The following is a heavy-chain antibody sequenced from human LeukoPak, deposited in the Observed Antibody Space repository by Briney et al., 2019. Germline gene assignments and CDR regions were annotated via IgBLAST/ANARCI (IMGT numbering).Heavy chain of an antibody. J-gene: IGHJ5*02. CDR1: GFTFSSYA. CDR3: AKRVSVVVAARNA. CDR2: ISGSGGST. V-gene: IGHV3-23*01. Sequence: GGSLRLSCAASGFTFSSYAMSWVRQAPGKGLEWVSAISGSGGSTYYAGSVKGRFTISRDNSKNTLYLQMNSLRAEDTAVYYCAKRVSVVVAARNAWGQGTLVTVSS. D-gene: IGHD2-15*01.